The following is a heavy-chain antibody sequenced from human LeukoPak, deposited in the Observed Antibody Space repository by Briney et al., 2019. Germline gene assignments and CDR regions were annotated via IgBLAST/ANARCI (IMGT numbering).Heavy chain of an antibody. J-gene: IGHJ4*02. CDR2: ISSGGSAI. V-gene: IGHV3-11*01. D-gene: IGHD4-17*01. CDR3: ARAAGYGDYGLDY. Sequence: EGSLRLSCVASGFTFSDYYMSWIRQTPGKGLEWLSYISSGGSAIYYADSVKGRFTISRDNAKNSLYLQMNSLRAEDTAVYYCARAAGYGDYGLDYWGQGTLVTVSS. CDR1: GFTFSDYY.